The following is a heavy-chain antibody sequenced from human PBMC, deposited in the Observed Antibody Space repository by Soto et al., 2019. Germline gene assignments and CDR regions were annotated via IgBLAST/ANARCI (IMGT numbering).Heavy chain of an antibody. CDR2: IYHSGIT. D-gene: IGHD3-22*01. Sequence: SETLSLTCAVSGGCISSSNWWSWVRQPPGKGLEWIGEIYHSGITNYNPSLKSRVTISVDKSKNQFSLKLSSVTAADTAVYYSARSTDSSFYYPRCYYYGMDVCGQLTTVPVS. V-gene: IGHV4-4*02. J-gene: IGHJ6*02. CDR1: GGCISSSNW. CDR3: ARSTDSSFYYPRCYYYGMDV.